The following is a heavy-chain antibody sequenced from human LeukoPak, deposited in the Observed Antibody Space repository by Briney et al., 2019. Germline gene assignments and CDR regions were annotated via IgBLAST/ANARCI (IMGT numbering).Heavy chain of an antibody. V-gene: IGHV4-34*01. D-gene: IGHD6-13*01. CDR1: GGSFSGYY. Sequence: SETLSLTCAVYGGSFSGYYWSWIRQPPGKGLEWIGEINHSGSTNYNPPLKSRVTISVDTSKNQFSLKLSSVTAADTAVYYCARVQPPGIAAAGTIDYWGQGTLVTVSS. CDR2: INHSGST. CDR3: ARVQPPGIAAAGTIDY. J-gene: IGHJ4*02.